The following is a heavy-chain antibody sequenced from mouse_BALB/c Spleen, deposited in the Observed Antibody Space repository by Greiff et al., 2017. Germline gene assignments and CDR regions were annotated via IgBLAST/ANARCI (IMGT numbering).Heavy chain of an antibody. CDR1: GYSITSDYA. CDR2: ISYSGST. J-gene: IGHJ2*01. CDR3: ARILRYYFDY. V-gene: IGHV3-2*02. D-gene: IGHD1-1*01. Sequence: EVQLQESGPGLVKPSQSLSLTCTVTGYSITSDYAWNWIRQFPGNKLEWMGYISYSGSTSYNPSLKSRISITRDTSKNQFFLQLNSVTTEDTATYYCARILRYYFDYWGQGTTLTVSS.